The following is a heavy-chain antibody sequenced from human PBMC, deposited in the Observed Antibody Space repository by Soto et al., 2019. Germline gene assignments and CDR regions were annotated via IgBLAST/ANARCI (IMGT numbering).Heavy chain of an antibody. Sequence: GSLRLSCAASGFTFSSYWMHWVRQAPGKGLVWVSRINSDGSSTSYADSVKGRFTISRDNAKNTLYLQMNSLRAEDTAVYYCAVAVAGPTAIGYWGQGTPVTVSS. CDR2: INSDGSST. CDR1: GFTFSSYW. CDR3: AVAVAGPTAIGY. D-gene: IGHD6-19*01. J-gene: IGHJ4*02. V-gene: IGHV3-74*01.